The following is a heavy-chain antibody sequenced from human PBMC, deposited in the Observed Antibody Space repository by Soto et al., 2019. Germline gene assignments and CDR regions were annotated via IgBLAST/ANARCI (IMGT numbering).Heavy chain of an antibody. CDR1: GFTFSNAW. Sequence: GGSLRLSCADSGFTFSNAWMSWVRQAPGKGLEWVGRIKSKTDGGTTDYAAPVKGRFTISRDDSKNTLYLQMNSLKTDDTAVYYCTTDVGYYDSSGYYWGQGTLVTVSS. V-gene: IGHV3-15*01. CDR3: TTDVGYYDSSGYY. J-gene: IGHJ4*02. D-gene: IGHD3-22*01. CDR2: IKSKTDGGTT.